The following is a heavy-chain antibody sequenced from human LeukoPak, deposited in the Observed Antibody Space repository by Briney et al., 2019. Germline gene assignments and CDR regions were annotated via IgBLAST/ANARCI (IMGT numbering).Heavy chain of an antibody. CDR1: GFTVSSNY. CDR3: ARDPARAMIRY. CDR2: IYSGGST. D-gene: IGHD3-22*01. J-gene: IGHJ4*02. V-gene: IGHV3-53*01. Sequence: GGSLRLSCAASGFTVSSNYMSWVRQAPGKGLEWVSVIYSGGSTYYADSVKGRFTISRDNSKNTLYPQMNSLRAEDTAVYYCARDPARAMIRYWGQGTLVTVSS.